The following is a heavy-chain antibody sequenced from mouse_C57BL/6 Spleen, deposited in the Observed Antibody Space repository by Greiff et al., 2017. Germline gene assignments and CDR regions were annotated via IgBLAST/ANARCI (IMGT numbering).Heavy chain of an antibody. CDR2: IDPEDGDT. Sequence: EVQLQQSGAELVRPGASVKLSCTASGFNIKDYYMHWVKQRPEQGLEWIGRIDPEDGDTEYAPKFQGKATMTADTSSNTAYLQLSSLTSEDTAVYYCTTCDYGNLAMDYWGQGTSVTVSS. CDR3: TTCDYGNLAMDY. CDR1: GFNIKDYY. D-gene: IGHD2-1*01. V-gene: IGHV14-1*01. J-gene: IGHJ4*01.